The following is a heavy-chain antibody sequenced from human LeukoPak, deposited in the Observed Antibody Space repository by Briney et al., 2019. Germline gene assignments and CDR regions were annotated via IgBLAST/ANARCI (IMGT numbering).Heavy chain of an antibody. CDR3: ARDRGGSPTRDAFDI. CDR2: ISGSGGST. Sequence: GGSLRLSCAASGFTFSSYAMSWVRQAPGKGLEWVSAISGSGGSTYYADSVKGRFTISRDNAKNSLYLQMNRLRDEDTAVYYCARDRGGSPTRDAFDIWGQGTMVTVSS. CDR1: GFTFSSYA. D-gene: IGHD2-15*01. V-gene: IGHV3-23*01. J-gene: IGHJ3*02.